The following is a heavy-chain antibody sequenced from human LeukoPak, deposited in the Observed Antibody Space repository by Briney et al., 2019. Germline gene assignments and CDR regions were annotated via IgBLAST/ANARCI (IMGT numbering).Heavy chain of an antibody. V-gene: IGHV3-30*18. CDR3: AKDLYSSSWYDYYYYGMDV. J-gene: IGHJ6*02. D-gene: IGHD6-13*01. Sequence: GGSLRLSCAASGFTFSSYGMHWVRQGPGKGLEWVAVISYDGSNKYYADSVKGRFTISRDNSKNTLYLQMNSLRAEDTAVYYCAKDLYSSSWYDYYYYGMDVWGQGTTVTVSS. CDR1: GFTFSSYG. CDR2: ISYDGSNK.